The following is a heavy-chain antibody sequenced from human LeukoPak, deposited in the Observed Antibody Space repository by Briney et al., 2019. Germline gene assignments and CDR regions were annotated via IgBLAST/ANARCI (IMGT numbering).Heavy chain of an antibody. Sequence: SGTLSLTCTVSGGSISSYYWSWIRQPPGKGLEWIGYIYYSGSTNYNPSLKSRVTISVDTSKNQFSLKLSSVTAADTAVYYCARLWASYSSSHNWFDPWGQGTLVTVSS. CDR2: IYYSGST. V-gene: IGHV4-59*08. J-gene: IGHJ5*02. CDR3: ARLWASYSSSHNWFDP. D-gene: IGHD6-13*01. CDR1: GGSISSYY.